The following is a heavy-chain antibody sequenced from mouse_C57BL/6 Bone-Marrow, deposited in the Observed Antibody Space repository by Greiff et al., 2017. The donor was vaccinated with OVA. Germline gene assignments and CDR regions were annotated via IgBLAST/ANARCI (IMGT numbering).Heavy chain of an antibody. CDR2: IYPSDSET. D-gene: IGHD2-14*01. V-gene: IGHV1-52*01. J-gene: IGHJ2*01. CDR3: ARWYGDFDY. CDR1: GYTFTSYW. Sequence: VQLQQPGAELVRPGSSVKLSCKASGYTFTSYWMHWVKQRPIQGLEWIGNIYPSDSETHYNQKFKDKATLTVDKSSSTAYMQLSSLTSEDSAFYYCARWYGDFDYWGQGTTITVSS.